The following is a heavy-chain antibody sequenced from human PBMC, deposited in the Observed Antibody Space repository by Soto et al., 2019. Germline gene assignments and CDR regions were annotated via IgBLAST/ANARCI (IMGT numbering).Heavy chain of an antibody. J-gene: IGHJ5*02. CDR1: LSTFSIYS. CDR2: IIPIFGTA. CDR3: ARVGTTGNTSDCFDL. Sequence: SLNVASKSSLSTFSIYSISWVPQAPREGLEWMGGIIPIFGTANYAQKFQGRVKITADESTSTAYMELSSLRSEDTAVYYCARVGTTGNTSDCFDLWGKGTLVTVSS. D-gene: IGHD2-2*01. V-gene: IGHV1-69*13.